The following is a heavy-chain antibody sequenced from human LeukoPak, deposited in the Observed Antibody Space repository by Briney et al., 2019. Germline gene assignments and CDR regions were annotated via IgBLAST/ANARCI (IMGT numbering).Heavy chain of an antibody. V-gene: IGHV5-10-1*01. CDR1: GYSFTKYW. CDR3: VRLPDCGGGRCYFDF. J-gene: IGHJ4*02. CDR2: IDPSDSYT. D-gene: IGHD2-15*01. Sequence: GESLKISCQGLGYSFTKYWISWVRQVPGKGLEWMGRIDPSDSYTNYGPSFQGLVTFSVDQSISTASLQWSRVKATDTAIYYCVRLPDCGGGRCYFDFWGQGTLVTVSS.